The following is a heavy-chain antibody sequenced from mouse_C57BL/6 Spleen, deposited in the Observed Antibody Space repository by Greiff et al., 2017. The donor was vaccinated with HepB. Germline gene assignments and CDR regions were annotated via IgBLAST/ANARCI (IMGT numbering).Heavy chain of an antibody. CDR3: AREGIYYDYDDGAWFAY. J-gene: IGHJ3*01. Sequence: QVQLKQPGAELVKPGASVKLSCKASGYTFTSYWMHWVKQRPGQGLEWIGMIHPNSGSTNYNEKFKSKATLTVDKSSSTAYMQLSSLTSEDSAVYYCAREGIYYDYDDGAWFAYWGQGTLVTVSA. V-gene: IGHV1-64*01. D-gene: IGHD2-4*01. CDR1: GYTFTSYW. CDR2: IHPNSGST.